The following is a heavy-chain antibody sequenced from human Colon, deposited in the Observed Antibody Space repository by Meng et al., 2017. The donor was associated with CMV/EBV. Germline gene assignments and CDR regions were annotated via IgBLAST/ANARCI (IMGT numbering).Heavy chain of an antibody. V-gene: IGHV3-23*01. CDR2: ISGRDGCT. CDR1: SFPFSPYS. D-gene: IGHD3-16*01. J-gene: IGHJ4*02. Sequence: SSFPFSPYSIIWVRPAPGTGLELVSGISGRDGCTYYADSVTGRFSLSRDNSKNPVYLQINSLRADDTAAYYCAKDRLLIWGRLLYWGQGTLVTVSS. CDR3: AKDRLLIWGRLLY.